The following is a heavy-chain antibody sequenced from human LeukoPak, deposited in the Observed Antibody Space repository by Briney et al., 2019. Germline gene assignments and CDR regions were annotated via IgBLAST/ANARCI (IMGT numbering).Heavy chain of an antibody. CDR2: IYYSGST. Sequence: TSETLSLTCTVSGGSISSYYWSWIRQPPGKGLEWIGYIYYSGSTNYNPSLKSRVTISVDTSKNQFSLKLSSVTAADTAVYYCARGSIVAAGPEVGSYYFDYWGQGTLVTVSS. V-gene: IGHV4-59*01. CDR3: ARGSIVAAGPEVGSYYFDY. CDR1: GGSISSYY. J-gene: IGHJ4*02. D-gene: IGHD6-13*01.